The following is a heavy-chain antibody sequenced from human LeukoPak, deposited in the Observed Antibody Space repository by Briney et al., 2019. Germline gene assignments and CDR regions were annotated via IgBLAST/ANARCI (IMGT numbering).Heavy chain of an antibody. D-gene: IGHD3-22*01. Sequence: GVSVTVSCKASGYTFTSYGISWVRPAPGQGLEWMGWISGYNGNTNYAQNHQGRVTMTTDTSTTTAYMELRSLRSDDTAVYYCARDRYYDTSGNYFDSWGQGTLVTVSS. V-gene: IGHV1-18*04. J-gene: IGHJ4*02. CDR3: ARDRYYDTSGNYFDS. CDR1: GYTFTSYG. CDR2: ISGYNGNT.